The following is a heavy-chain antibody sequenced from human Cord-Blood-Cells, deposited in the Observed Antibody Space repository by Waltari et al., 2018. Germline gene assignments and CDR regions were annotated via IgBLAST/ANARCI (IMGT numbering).Heavy chain of an antibody. CDR3: ASITGTTDY. CDR2: ILYDGSNK. V-gene: IGHV3-33*01. J-gene: IGHJ4*02. CDR1: GFTFSSYG. D-gene: IGHD1-7*01. Sequence: QVQLVESGGGVVQPGRSLRLSCAASGFTFSSYGMHWVRQAPGKGLEWVAVILYDGSNKYYADSVQGRFTISRDNSKNTLYLQMNSLRAEDTAVYYCASITGTTDYWGQGTLVTVSS.